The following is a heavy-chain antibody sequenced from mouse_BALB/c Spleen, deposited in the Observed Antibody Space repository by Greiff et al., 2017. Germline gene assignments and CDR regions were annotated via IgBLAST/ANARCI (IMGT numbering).Heavy chain of an antibody. D-gene: IGHD1-1*01. CDR3: AFTTVVARDWFAY. CDR2: ISYSGST. CDR1: GYSITSDYA. Sequence: EVKLVESGPGLVKPSQSLSLTCTVTGYSITSDYAWNWIRQFPGNKLEWMGYISYSGSTSYNPSLKSRISITRDTSKNQFFLQLNSVTTEDTATYYCAFTTVVARDWFAYWGQGTLVTVSA. J-gene: IGHJ3*01. V-gene: IGHV3-2*02.